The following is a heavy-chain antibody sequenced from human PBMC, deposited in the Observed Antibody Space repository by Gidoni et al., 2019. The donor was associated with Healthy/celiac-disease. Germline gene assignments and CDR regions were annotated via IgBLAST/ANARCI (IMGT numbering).Heavy chain of an antibody. D-gene: IGHD3-16*02. Sequence: QVQLVQSGAEVKKPGASVTVSCQASGYTFTSYAISWVPQDHGQGLEWMGWISAYNGNTNYAQKLQGRVTMTTDTSTSTAYMELRSLRSDDTAVYYCARSLGELSSYYYYYGMDVWGLGTTVTVSS. V-gene: IGHV1-18*01. CDR2: ISAYNGNT. CDR1: GYTFTSYA. CDR3: ARSLGELSSYYYYYGMDV. J-gene: IGHJ6*02.